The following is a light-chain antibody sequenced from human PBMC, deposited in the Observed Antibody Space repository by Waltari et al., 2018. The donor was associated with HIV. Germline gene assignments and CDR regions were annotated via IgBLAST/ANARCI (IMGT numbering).Light chain of an antibody. Sequence: QSVLTQPPSASGTPGQRVAISCSGRSSNIGSNTVNWYQQPPGTAPKLPIYSNNQRPSGVPDRFSGSKSGTSASLAISGLQSEDEADYYCAAWDDSLNGYLFGTGTKVTVL. CDR1: SSNIGSNT. CDR3: AAWDDSLNGYL. J-gene: IGLJ1*01. CDR2: SNN. V-gene: IGLV1-44*01.